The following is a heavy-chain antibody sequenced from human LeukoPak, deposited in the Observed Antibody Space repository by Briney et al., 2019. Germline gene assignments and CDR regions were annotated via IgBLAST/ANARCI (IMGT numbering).Heavy chain of an antibody. CDR3: ARGRVRSGSNFDY. CDR1: GGTFSSYA. D-gene: IGHD3-10*01. Sequence: GASVRVSCKASGGTFSSYAISWVRQAPGQGLEWMGRIIPILGIANYAQKFQGRVTITADKSTSTAYMELSSLRSEDTAVYYCARGRVRSGSNFDYWGQGILVTVSS. CDR2: IIPILGIA. J-gene: IGHJ4*02. V-gene: IGHV1-69*04.